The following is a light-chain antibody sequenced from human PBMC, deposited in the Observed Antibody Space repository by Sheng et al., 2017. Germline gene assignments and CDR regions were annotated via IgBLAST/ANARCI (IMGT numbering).Light chain of an antibody. CDR3: QQRSSWPMA. CDR1: HNVGIN. V-gene: IGKV3-11*01. J-gene: IGKJ4*01. Sequence: EIVMTQSPATLSMSPGERATLSCKASHNVGINLAWYQQKPGQAPRLLIYDTSNRATGIPARFSGSGSGTDFTLTISNLEPEDFAVYYCQQRSSWPMAFGGGTKVEIK. CDR2: DTS.